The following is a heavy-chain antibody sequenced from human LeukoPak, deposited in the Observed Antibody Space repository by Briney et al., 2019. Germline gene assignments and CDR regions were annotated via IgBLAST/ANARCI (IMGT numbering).Heavy chain of an antibody. Sequence: SQTLPLTCAISGDSVSSNSAAWNWIRQSPSRGLEWLGRTYYRSKWYNDYAVSVKSRITINPDTSKNQFSLQLNSVTPEDTAVYYCARVGAGAVAGTYGMDVWGQGTTVTVSS. J-gene: IGHJ6*02. CDR3: ARVGAGAVAGTYGMDV. D-gene: IGHD6-19*01. V-gene: IGHV6-1*01. CDR2: TYYRSKWYN. CDR1: GDSVSSNSAA.